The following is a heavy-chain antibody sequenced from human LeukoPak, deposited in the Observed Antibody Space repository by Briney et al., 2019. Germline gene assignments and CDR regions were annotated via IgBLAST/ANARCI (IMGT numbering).Heavy chain of an antibody. CDR1: GFTFSSYA. V-gene: IGHV3-23*01. CDR2: ISGSGGST. D-gene: IGHD4-17*01. J-gene: IGHJ3*02. CDR3: AKVPHYGDYVI. Sequence: GGSLRLSCAASGFTFSSYAMSWVRQAPGKGLEWVSAISGSGGSTYYADSVKGRFTIARDNSKNTLYLQMNSLRAEDTAVYYCAKVPHYGDYVIWGQGTMVTVSS.